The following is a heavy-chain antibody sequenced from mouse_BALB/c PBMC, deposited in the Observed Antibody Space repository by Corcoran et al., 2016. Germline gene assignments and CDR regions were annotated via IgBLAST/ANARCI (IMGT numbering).Heavy chain of an antibody. CDR3: AREVPGGNPFDY. CDR2: IYPYNDDV. V-gene: IGHV1S136*01. CDR1: GYTFTSYV. J-gene: IGHJ2*01. D-gene: IGHD2-1*01. Sequence: EVQLQQSGPELVKPGASVKMSCKASGYTFTSYVLHWVKQKPGQGLEWIGYIYPYNDDVRYNEKFRCKATLTSDKSSSTAYMGLSSLTSEDSAVYYCAREVPGGNPFDYWGQGTTLTVSS.